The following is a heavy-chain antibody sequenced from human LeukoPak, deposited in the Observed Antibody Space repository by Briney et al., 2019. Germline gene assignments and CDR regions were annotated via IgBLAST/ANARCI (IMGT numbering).Heavy chain of an antibody. V-gene: IGHV3-23*01. Sequence: PGGSLSLSCAASGFTFWNYAVGWVRQAPGKGPEWISSIINTGTATYYADSVKGRFTISRDNSMNTLYLQMNTLRVEDTALYYCVKDRAYLRRGFDDWGQGTLVTVSS. J-gene: IGHJ4*02. CDR1: GFTFWNYA. CDR3: VKDRAYLRRGFDD. CDR2: IINTGTAT. D-gene: IGHD2-21*01.